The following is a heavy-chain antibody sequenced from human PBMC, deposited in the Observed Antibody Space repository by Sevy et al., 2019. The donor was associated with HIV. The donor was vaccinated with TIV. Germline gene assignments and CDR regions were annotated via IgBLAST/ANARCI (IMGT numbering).Heavy chain of an antibody. D-gene: IGHD3-22*01. J-gene: IGHJ1*01. Sequence: GGSLRLSCAASGFTFSSYSMNWVRQAPGKGLEWVSYISSSSGTIYYADSVKGRFTISRDNAKNSLYLQMNSLRDEDTAVYYCAPHYYDSDGYYFGAEYFQHWGQGTLVTVSS. CDR2: ISSSSGTI. V-gene: IGHV3-48*02. CDR3: APHYYDSDGYYFGAEYFQH. CDR1: GFTFSSYS.